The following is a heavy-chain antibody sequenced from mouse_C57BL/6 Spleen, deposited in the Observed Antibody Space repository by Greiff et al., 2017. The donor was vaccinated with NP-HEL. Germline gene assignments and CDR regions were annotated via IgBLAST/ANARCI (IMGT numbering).Heavy chain of an antibody. D-gene: IGHD1-1*01. CDR1: GYTFTDYN. Sequence: EVKLQESGPELVKPGASVKMSCKASGYTFTDYNMHWVKQSHGKSLEWIGYINPNNGGTSYNQKFKGKATLTVNKSSSTAYMELRSLTSEDSAVYYCARDLRGFYAMDYWGQGTSVTVSS. CDR2: INPNNGGT. CDR3: ARDLRGFYAMDY. V-gene: IGHV1-22*01. J-gene: IGHJ4*01.